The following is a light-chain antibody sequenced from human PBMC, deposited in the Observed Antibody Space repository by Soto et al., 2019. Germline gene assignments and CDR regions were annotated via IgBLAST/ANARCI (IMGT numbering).Light chain of an antibody. CDR3: NSYTTRSTDV. V-gene: IGLV2-14*03. Sequence: QSVLTQPASVSGSPGQSIAISCTGTSTDVGNYNYVTWYQQHPGRAPQLMIYDVSNRPSGVSDRFSGSKSGNTASLTISGLQPEDEADYYCNSYTTRSTDVFGTGTKVTVL. CDR1: STDVGNYNY. CDR2: DVS. J-gene: IGLJ1*01.